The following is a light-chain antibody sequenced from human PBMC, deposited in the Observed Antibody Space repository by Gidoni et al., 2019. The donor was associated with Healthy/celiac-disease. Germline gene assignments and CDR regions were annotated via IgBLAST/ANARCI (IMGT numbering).Light chain of an antibody. CDR3: QSWDSSTVV. CDR1: KLGDKY. CDR2: QDS. Sequence: SYELTQPHSVSVSPGQTASITCSGDKLGDKYACWYQQKPGQSPVLVIYQDSKRPSGIPERFSGSNSGNTATLTISGTQAIDEAHYSCQSWDSSTVVFGGGTKLTVL. V-gene: IGLV3-1*01. J-gene: IGLJ2*01.